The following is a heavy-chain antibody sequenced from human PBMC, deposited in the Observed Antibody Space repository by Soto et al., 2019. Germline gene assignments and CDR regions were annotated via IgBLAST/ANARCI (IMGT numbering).Heavy chain of an antibody. CDR3: ASYTSDITMVRGVIFPLDAFDI. Sequence: ASVKVSCKASGGTFSSYAISWVRQAPGQGLEWMGGIIPIFGTANYAQKFQGRVTITADESTSTAYMELSSLRSEATAVYYCASYTSDITMVRGVIFPLDAFDIWGQGTMVTVSS. D-gene: IGHD3-10*01. CDR2: IIPIFGTA. J-gene: IGHJ3*02. CDR1: GGTFSSYA. V-gene: IGHV1-69*13.